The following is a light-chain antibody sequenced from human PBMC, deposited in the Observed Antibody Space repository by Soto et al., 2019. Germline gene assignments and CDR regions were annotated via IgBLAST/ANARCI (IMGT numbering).Light chain of an antibody. CDR3: QQYKNRPSLT. Sequence: EIVMTQSPATLSVSPGETATLSCRASQSVSYNLAWYQQKPGQGPRLLIYGAFTRATGIPARFSGSGSGTDFSFVISCLQSEAFTVYYGQQYKNRPSLTFRGGTKVEIK. CDR1: QSVSYN. J-gene: IGKJ4*01. CDR2: GAF. V-gene: IGKV3-15*01.